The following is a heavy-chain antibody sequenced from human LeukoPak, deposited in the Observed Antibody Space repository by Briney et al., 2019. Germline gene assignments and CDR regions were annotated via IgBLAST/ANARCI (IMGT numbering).Heavy chain of an antibody. D-gene: IGHD3-10*01. CDR1: GGSISSGGYS. V-gene: IGHV4-30-2*01. Sequence: SETLSLTCAVSGGSISSGGYSWSWIRQPGKGLEWIGYIYHSGSTYYNPSLKSRVTISVDRSKNQFSLKLSSVTAADTAVYYCASNHYYDSGSLDYWGQGTLVTVSS. CDR3: ASNHYYDSGSLDY. J-gene: IGHJ4*02. CDR2: IYHSGST.